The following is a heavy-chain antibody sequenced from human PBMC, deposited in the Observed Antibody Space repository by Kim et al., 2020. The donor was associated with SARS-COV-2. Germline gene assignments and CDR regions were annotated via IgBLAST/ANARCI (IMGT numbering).Heavy chain of an antibody. V-gene: IGHV3-30*04. CDR3: ASLYSSCLDD. Sequence: GGSLRLSCAASGFTFSSYAMHWVRQAPGKGLEWVAVISYDGSNKYYADSVKGRFTISRDNSKNTLYLQMNSLRAEVTAGYYCASLYSSCLDDWCQWTT. J-gene: IGHJ6*02. D-gene: IGHD6-19*01. CDR2: ISYDGSNK. CDR1: GFTFSSYA.